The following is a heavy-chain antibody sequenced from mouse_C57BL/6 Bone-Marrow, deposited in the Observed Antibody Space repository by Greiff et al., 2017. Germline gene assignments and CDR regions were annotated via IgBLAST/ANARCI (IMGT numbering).Heavy chain of an antibody. CDR2: IRSKSNNYAT. CDR3: VRWGYGSSYGFDY. V-gene: IGHV10-1*01. Sequence: EVHLVESGGGLVQPKGSLKLSCAASGFSFNTYAMNWVRQAPGKGLEWVARIRSKSNNYATYYADSVKDRFTISRDDSESMLYLQMNNLKTEDTAMYYCVRWGYGSSYGFDYRGQGTTLTVSS. D-gene: IGHD1-1*01. J-gene: IGHJ2*01. CDR1: GFSFNTYA.